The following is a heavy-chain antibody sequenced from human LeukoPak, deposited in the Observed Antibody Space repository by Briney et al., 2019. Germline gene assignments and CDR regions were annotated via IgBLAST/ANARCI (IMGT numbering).Heavy chain of an antibody. V-gene: IGHV3-23*01. CDR2: ISGSGDST. CDR1: GFTFSNYA. Sequence: PGGSLRLSCAASGFTFSNYAMSWVRQAPGKGLEWVSGISGSGDSTYYGDSVKGRFTISRDNSKNTLYLQMNSLRAEDTAVYYCAKDSFKNVGDSFGSWGQGTLVTVSS. D-gene: IGHD3-10*01. J-gene: IGHJ4*02. CDR3: AKDSFKNVGDSFGS.